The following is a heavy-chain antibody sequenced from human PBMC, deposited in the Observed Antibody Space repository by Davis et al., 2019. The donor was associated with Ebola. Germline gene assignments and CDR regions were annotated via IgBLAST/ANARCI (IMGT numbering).Heavy chain of an antibody. J-gene: IGHJ4*02. CDR3: ARLKYGDLDY. CDR2: IIPILGIA. V-gene: IGHV1-69*04. Sequence: SVKASCKASGYTFTSYAISWVRQAPGQGLEWMGRIIPILGIANYAQKFQGRVTITADKSTSTAYMELSSLRSEDTAVYYCARLKYGDLDYWGQGTLVTVSS. CDR1: GYTFTSYA. D-gene: IGHD4-17*01.